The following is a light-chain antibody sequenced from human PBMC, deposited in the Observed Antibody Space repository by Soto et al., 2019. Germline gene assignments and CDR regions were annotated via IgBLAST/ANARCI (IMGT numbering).Light chain of an antibody. J-gene: IGLJ2*01. Sequence: QSALTQPASVSGSPGQSITISCTGTSSDVGGYNHVSWYQQHPGKAPKLMIYEVSNRPSGVSNRFSGSKSGNTASLTISGLQSEDEADYYCSSYTRSSIGVFGGGTQLTVL. V-gene: IGLV2-14*01. CDR1: SSDVGGYNH. CDR3: SSYTRSSIGV. CDR2: EVS.